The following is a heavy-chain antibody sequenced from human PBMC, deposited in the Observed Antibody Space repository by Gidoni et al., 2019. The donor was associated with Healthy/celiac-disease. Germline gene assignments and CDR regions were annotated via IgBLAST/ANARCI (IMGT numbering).Heavy chain of an antibody. Sequence: QVQLVESGGGVVQPGRSLRLSCAASGFTFSSYGMHWVRQAPGKGLEWVAVIWYDGSNKYYADSVKGRFTISRDNSKNTLYLQMNSLRAEDTAVYYCARGTVTTIWSYYGMDVWGQGTTVTVSS. D-gene: IGHD4-17*01. CDR1: GFTFSSYG. J-gene: IGHJ6*02. CDR2: IWYDGSNK. CDR3: ARGTVTTIWSYYGMDV. V-gene: IGHV3-33*01.